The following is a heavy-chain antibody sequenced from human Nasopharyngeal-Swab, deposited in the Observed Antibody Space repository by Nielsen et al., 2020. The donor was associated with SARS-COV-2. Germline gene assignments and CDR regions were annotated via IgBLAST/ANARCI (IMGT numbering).Heavy chain of an antibody. CDR1: GFTFSSYA. V-gene: IGHV3-64*01. CDR2: ISSNGGSP. D-gene: IGHD6-13*01. Sequence: GESLKISCAASGFTFSSYAMHWVRQAPGKGLEYVSAISSNGGSPYYANSVKGRFTISSDNSKNTLYLQMGSLRAEDMAVYYFASGSIAAAGNWYFDLLCRVTLVTVSS. CDR3: ASGSIAAAGNWYFDL. J-gene: IGHJ2*01.